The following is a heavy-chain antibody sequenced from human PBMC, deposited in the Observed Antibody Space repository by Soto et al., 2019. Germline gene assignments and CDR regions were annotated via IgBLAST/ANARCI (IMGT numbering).Heavy chain of an antibody. J-gene: IGHJ4*02. CDR1: GYTFTSYY. D-gene: IGHD3-22*01. Sequence: ASVRVSCKASGYTFTSYYIHWVGQAPLQVLEWMGIINPSCGSTSYAQKFQGRVTMTRDTSTSTVYMELSSLRSEDTAVYYCARDTRYYYDSSGYSEHWGKGTLVTVSS. CDR2: INPSCGST. V-gene: IGHV1-46*01. CDR3: ARDTRYYYDSSGYSEH.